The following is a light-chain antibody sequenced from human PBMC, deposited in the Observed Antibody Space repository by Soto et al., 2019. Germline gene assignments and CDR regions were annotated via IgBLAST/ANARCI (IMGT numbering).Light chain of an antibody. J-gene: IGKJ4*01. CDR2: DVS. CDR1: QSVSSSY. Sequence: EIVLTQSPGTLSLSPGERATLSCRASQSVSSSYLAWYQQKPGQAPRLLIYDVSSRATGIPDRFSGSGSGTDFTLTINRLEPEDFAVYYWQQYGSSPLTFGGGTKVEIK. V-gene: IGKV3-20*01. CDR3: QQYGSSPLT.